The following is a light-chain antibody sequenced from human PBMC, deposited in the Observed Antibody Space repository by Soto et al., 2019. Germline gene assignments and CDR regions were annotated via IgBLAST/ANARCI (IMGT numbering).Light chain of an antibody. CDR3: QQSYSSLWT. CDR2: AAS. CDR1: QSISSY. V-gene: IGKV1-39*01. Sequence: IQMTPSPSSLSSSVGDRVTITFRASQSISSYLNWYQQKPGKAPKLLIYAASSLQSGVPSRFSGSGSGTDFTLTISSLQPEDFATYYCQQSYSSLWTFGQGTKV. J-gene: IGKJ1*01.